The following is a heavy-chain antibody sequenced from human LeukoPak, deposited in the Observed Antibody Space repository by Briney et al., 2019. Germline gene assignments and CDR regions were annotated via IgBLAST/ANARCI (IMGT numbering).Heavy chain of an antibody. Sequence: SETLSLTCTVSGGSISSYYWSWIRQPPGKGLEWIGYIYYSGSTNYNPSLKSRVTISVDTSKNQFSLKLSSVTAADTAVYYCAREYSSSWYGPEVFDPWGQGTLVTVSS. J-gene: IGHJ5*02. D-gene: IGHD6-13*01. CDR1: GGSISSYY. CDR2: IYYSGST. CDR3: AREYSSSWYGPEVFDP. V-gene: IGHV4-59*08.